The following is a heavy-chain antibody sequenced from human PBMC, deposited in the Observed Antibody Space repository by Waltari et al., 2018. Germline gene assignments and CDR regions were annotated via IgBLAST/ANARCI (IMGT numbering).Heavy chain of an antibody. D-gene: IGHD6-13*01. CDR1: GLTFSSYW. J-gene: IGHJ4*02. V-gene: IGHV3-7*01. CDR2: IKQDGSEK. CDR3: AREGEQQLALDY. Sequence: EVQLVESGGGLVQPGGSLRLSCAASGLTFSSYWLSWVRQAPGKGLEWVANIKQDGSEKYYVDSVKGRFTISRDNAKNSLYLQMNSLRAEDTTVYYCAREGEQQLALDYWGQGTLVTVSS.